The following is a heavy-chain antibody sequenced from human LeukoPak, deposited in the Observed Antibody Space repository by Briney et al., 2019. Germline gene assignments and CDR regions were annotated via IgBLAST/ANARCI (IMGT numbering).Heavy chain of an antibody. D-gene: IGHD2-8*01. J-gene: IGHJ4*02. CDR1: GYTFTGYY. Sequence: GASVKVSCKASGYTFTGYYMHWVRQAPGQGLEWMGWINPNSGGTNYAQKFQGRVTMTRDTSISTAYMELSRLRSDDTAVYYCARDPGYCTNGICYLFDYWGQGTLVTVSS. CDR3: ARDPGYCTNGICYLFDY. V-gene: IGHV1-2*02. CDR2: INPNSGGT.